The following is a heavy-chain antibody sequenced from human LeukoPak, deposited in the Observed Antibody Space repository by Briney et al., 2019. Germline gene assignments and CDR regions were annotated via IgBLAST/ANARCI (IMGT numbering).Heavy chain of an antibody. CDR3: ARGAKWAYYFDY. J-gene: IGHJ4*02. D-gene: IGHD1-26*01. CDR2: INGDESST. CDR1: GFTFSNYG. V-gene: IGHV3-74*01. Sequence: PGGSLRLSCAASGFTFSNYGMHWVRQAPGRGLEWVSRINGDESSTNYADSVKGRFTISRDNAKDTLYLHMNSLTAEDTAVCYCARGAKWAYYFDYWGQGTLVTVSS.